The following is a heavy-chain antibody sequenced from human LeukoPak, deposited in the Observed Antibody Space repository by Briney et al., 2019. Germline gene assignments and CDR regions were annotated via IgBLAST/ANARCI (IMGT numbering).Heavy chain of an antibody. CDR1: GGSISSSSYY. CDR3: ARSGSYSFWFDP. D-gene: IGHD1-26*01. J-gene: IGHJ5*02. Sequence: PSETLSLTCTVSGGSISSSSYYWGWIRQPPGNGLEWIGSIYYSGITYYNPSLKSRVTISVDTSKNQFSLKLSSVTAADTAVYYCARSGSYSFWFDPWGQGTLVTVSS. CDR2: IYYSGIT. V-gene: IGHV4-39*01.